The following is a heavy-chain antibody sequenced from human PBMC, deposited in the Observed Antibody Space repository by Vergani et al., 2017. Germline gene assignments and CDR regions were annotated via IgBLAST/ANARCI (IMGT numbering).Heavy chain of an antibody. D-gene: IGHD3-22*01. CDR3: AKDPSYYYDSNNY. CDR2: ISGSGGST. V-gene: IGHV3-23*01. CDR1: GFPFRSYA. J-gene: IGHJ4*02. Sequence: EVQLLESGGGLVQPGGSLRLSCAASGFPFRSYAMSWVRQAPGKGLEWVSAISGSGGSTYYADSVKGRFTISRDNSKNTLYLQMNSLRAEDTAVYYCAKDPSYYYDSNNYWGQGTLVTVSS.